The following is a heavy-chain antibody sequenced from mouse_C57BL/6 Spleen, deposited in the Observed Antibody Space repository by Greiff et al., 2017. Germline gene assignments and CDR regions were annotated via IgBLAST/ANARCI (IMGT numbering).Heavy chain of an antibody. D-gene: IGHD1-1*01. CDR3: ARALITTVVARAMDY. CDR1: GYTFTDHT. CDR2: IYPRDGST. J-gene: IGHJ4*01. V-gene: IGHV1-78*01. Sequence: VKLMESDAELVKPGASVKISCKVSGYTFTDHTIHWMKQRPEQGLEWIGYIYPRDGSTKYNEKFKGKATLTADKSSSTAYMQLNSLTSEDSAVYFCARALITTVVARAMDYWGQGTSVTVSS.